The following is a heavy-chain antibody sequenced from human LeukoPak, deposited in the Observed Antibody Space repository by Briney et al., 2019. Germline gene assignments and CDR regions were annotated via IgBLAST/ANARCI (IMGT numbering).Heavy chain of an antibody. CDR2: ISSSSSYI. J-gene: IGHJ4*02. D-gene: IGHD1-26*01. Sequence: GGSLRLSCAASGFTFSSYSMNWVRQAPGKGLEWVSSISSSSSYIYYADSVKGRFTISRDNAKNSLYLQMNSLRAEDTAVYYCARLYSGSYGGFDYWGQETLVTVSS. CDR1: GFTFSSYS. CDR3: ARLYSGSYGGFDY. V-gene: IGHV3-21*01.